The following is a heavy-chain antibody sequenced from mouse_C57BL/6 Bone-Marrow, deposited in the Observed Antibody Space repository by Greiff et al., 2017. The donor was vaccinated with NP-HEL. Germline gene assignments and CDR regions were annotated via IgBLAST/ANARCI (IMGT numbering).Heavy chain of an antibody. CDR2: ISNLAYSI. D-gene: IGHD4-1*01. CDR3: ARQLWDYAMDY. J-gene: IGHJ4*01. Sequence: EVQWVESGGGLVQPGGSLKLSCAASGFTFSDYGMAWVRQAPRKGPEWVAFISNLAYSIYYADTVTGRFTISRENAKNTLYLEMSSLRSEDTAMYYCARQLWDYAMDYWGQGTSVTVSS. V-gene: IGHV5-15*01. CDR1: GFTFSDYG.